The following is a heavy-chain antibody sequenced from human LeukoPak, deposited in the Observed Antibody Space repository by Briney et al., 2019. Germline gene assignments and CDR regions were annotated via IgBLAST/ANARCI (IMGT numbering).Heavy chain of an antibody. V-gene: IGHV1-46*01. Sequence: ASVNVSCKASGYTFTSYYMHWVRQAPGQGLEWMGIINPSGGSTSYAQKFQGRVTMTRDTSTSTVYMELSSLRSEDTAVYYCARGSQRSSLRYYYYYYMDVWGKGTKVTVSS. CDR2: INPSGGST. CDR1: GYTFTSYY. D-gene: IGHD6-6*01. J-gene: IGHJ6*03. CDR3: ARGSQRSSLRYYYYYYMDV.